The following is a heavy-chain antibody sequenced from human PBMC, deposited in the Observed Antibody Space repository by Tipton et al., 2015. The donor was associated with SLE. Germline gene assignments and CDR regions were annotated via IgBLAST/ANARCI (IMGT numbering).Heavy chain of an antibody. J-gene: IGHJ4*02. V-gene: IGHV3-48*01. Sequence: SLRLSCAASGFRFSQYSMNWVRHAPGKGLECLAYISPASNTIYYADSLKGRFTISRDNAKNSLYLQMNSLTADDTAVYFCARGNPSDYWGQGTLVTVSS. CDR1: GFRFSQYS. CDR3: ARGNPSDY. CDR2: ISPASNTI.